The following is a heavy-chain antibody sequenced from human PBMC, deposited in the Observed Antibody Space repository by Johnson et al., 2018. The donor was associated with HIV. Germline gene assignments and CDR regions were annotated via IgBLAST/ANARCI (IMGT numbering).Heavy chain of an antibody. Sequence: EVQLVESGGGLVKPGGSLRLSCAASGFTSSNAWMSWVRQAPGKGLEWVARINRKTDGGTTDYAAPVKGRFTISRDDSKNTLYLQMNSLKTEDTAVYYCTTDADSSSWNDAFDIWGQGTMVTVSS. CDR1: GFTSSNAW. CDR3: TTDADSSSWNDAFDI. D-gene: IGHD6-13*01. J-gene: IGHJ3*02. V-gene: IGHV3-15*01. CDR2: INRKTDGGTT.